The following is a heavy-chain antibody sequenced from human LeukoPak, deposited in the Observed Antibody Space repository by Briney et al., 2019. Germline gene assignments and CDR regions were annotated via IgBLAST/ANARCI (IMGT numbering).Heavy chain of an antibody. CDR2: ISTDGSST. CDR1: GFTFSRYW. Sequence: GGSLRLSCAASGFTFSRYWMHWLRQAPGKGLVWVSRISTDGSSTTYADAVKGRFTISRDNGRNTLYLQMYSLRAEDTAVYYCASYLTSIPSGMDVWGQGTTVTVSS. CDR3: ASYLTSIPSGMDV. D-gene: IGHD2/OR15-2a*01. V-gene: IGHV3-74*01. J-gene: IGHJ6*02.